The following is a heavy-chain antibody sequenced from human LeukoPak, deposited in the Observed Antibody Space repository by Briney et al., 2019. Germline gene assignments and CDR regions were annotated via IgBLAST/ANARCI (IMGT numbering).Heavy chain of an antibody. CDR2: ISWNSGSI. Sequence: GGSLRLSCAASGFTFDDYAMHWVRHAPGKGLEWVSGISWNSGSIGYADSVKGRFTISRDNAKNSLYLQMNSLRAEDMALYYCAKGTGFWSGYYDYWGQGTLVTVSS. CDR1: GFTFDDYA. D-gene: IGHD3-3*01. J-gene: IGHJ4*02. CDR3: AKGTGFWSGYYDY. V-gene: IGHV3-9*03.